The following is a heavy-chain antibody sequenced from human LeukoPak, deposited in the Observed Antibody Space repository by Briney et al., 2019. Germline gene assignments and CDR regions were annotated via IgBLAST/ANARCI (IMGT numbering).Heavy chain of an antibody. CDR1: GGSISNTLYY. J-gene: IGHJ4*02. CDR3: ARRKGFGEGYFDS. V-gene: IGHV4-39*01. CDR2: IYYSRST. D-gene: IGHD3-10*01. Sequence: SETLSLTCTVSGGSISNTLYYWAWIRQPPGTGLESLGSIYYSRSTYYSPSLKSRVTISVDTSKNQFSLKLTSVTAADTAVYYCARRKGFGEGYFDSWGQGTLVTVSS.